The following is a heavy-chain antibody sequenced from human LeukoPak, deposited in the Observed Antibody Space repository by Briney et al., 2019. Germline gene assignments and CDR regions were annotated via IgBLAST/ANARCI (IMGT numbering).Heavy chain of an antibody. Sequence: SVKVSCKASGGTFSSYAISWVRQAPGQGLEWMGGIIPIFGTANCAQKFQGRVTITADESTSTAYMEVSSLRSEDTAVYYCARANQQWLVPDAFDIWGQGTLVTVSS. V-gene: IGHV1-69*13. D-gene: IGHD6-19*01. J-gene: IGHJ3*02. CDR3: ARANQQWLVPDAFDI. CDR2: IIPIFGTA. CDR1: GGTFSSYA.